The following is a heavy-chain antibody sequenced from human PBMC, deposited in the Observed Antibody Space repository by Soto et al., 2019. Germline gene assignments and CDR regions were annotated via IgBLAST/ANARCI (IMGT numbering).Heavy chain of an antibody. V-gene: IGHV1-69*13. J-gene: IGHJ6*02. CDR1: GGTFNKFA. CDR3: ASGGYCSSTSCYGGMDV. CDR2: IIPVFRSA. Sequence: SVKVSCKASGGTFNKFAFSWVRQAPGQGFEWMGGIIPVFRSANYAQRFRGRITITADEYTSTVYLYLQMNSLRAEDTAIYYCASGGYCSSTSCYGGMDVWGQGTTVTVSS. D-gene: IGHD2-2*01.